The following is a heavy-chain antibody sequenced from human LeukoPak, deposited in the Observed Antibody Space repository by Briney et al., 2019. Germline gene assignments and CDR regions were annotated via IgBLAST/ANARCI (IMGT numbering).Heavy chain of an antibody. J-gene: IGHJ5*02. D-gene: IGHD6-19*01. CDR3: ARGRSSGFNWFDP. CDR2: IIPIFGTA. CDR1: GGTFSSYA. Sequence: SVKVSCKASGGTFSSYAISWVRQAPGQGLEWMGGIIPIFGTANYAQKFQGRVTITADESTSTAYMELSSLRSEDTAVYYCARGRSSGFNWFDPWGQGTLVTVSS. V-gene: IGHV1-69*13.